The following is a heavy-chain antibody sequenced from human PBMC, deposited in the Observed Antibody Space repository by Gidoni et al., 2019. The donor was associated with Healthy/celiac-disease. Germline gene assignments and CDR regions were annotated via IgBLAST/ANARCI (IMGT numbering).Heavy chain of an antibody. V-gene: IGHV3-48*03. CDR3: ARDPSRGHYGSYPFDY. Sequence: EVQLVESGGGLVQPGGSLRLPCAASGFTFSSSEMNWVRQAPGKGLEWVSYISSSGSTIYYADSVKGRLTISRDNAKNSLYLQMNSLRAEDTAVYYCARDPSRGHYGSYPFDYWGQGTLVTVSS. D-gene: IGHD1-26*01. J-gene: IGHJ4*02. CDR1: GFTFSSSE. CDR2: ISSSGSTI.